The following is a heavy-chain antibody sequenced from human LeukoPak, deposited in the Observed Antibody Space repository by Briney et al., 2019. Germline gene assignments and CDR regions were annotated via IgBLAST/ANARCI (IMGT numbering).Heavy chain of an antibody. Sequence: SQTLSLTCTVSGGSISSGGYYWSWIRQHPGKGLEWIGYIYYSGSTYYNPSLKSRVTISVDTSKNQFSLKLSSVTAADTAVYYCARGLPAVAGIWFDPWGQGTLVTVSS. V-gene: IGHV4-31*03. J-gene: IGHJ5*02. CDR1: GGSISSGGYY. CDR3: ARGLPAVAGIWFDP. CDR2: IYYSGST. D-gene: IGHD6-19*01.